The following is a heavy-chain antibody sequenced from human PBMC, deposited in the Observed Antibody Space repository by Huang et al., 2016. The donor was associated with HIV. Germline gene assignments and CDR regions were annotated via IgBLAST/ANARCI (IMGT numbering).Heavy chain of an antibody. Sequence: QVQLVQSGAEVKKPGSSVKVSCKASGNTISNYVINWVRQAPGQALEWMGSFITICGAPLYAQKFQGRVIISADESTNTAYMDLTSRTFEDTAVYFCARVREMATSYDAFDVWGQGTMVTVSS. D-gene: IGHD5-12*01. CDR3: ARVREMATSYDAFDV. CDR1: GNTISNYV. CDR2: FITICGAP. V-gene: IGHV1-69*18. J-gene: IGHJ3*01.